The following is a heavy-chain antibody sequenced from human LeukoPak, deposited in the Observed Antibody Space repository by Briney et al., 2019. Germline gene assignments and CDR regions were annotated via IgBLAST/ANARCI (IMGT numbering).Heavy chain of an antibody. CDR3: ARDLYRIVVVPHYFDS. D-gene: IGHD3-22*01. Sequence: GGSLRLSCAASGFTFSSYWMSWVRQAPGKGLEWMANIKQDGSEKYYVDSVKGRSTISRDNAKNSLYLQMNSLRAEDTAVYYCARDLYRIVVVPHYFDSWGQGTLVTVSS. CDR1: GFTFSSYW. V-gene: IGHV3-7*01. J-gene: IGHJ4*02. CDR2: IKQDGSEK.